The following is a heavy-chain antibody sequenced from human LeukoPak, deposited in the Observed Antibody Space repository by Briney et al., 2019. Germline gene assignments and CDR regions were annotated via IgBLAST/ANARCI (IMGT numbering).Heavy chain of an antibody. CDR3: AKQDSVWYSAVVS. CDR1: GFPFDDYM. V-gene: IGHV3-43*01. Sequence: GGSLRLSCAASGFPFDDYMMQWVRQAPGKGLEWVSLISWDGGSTFYADAVKGRFTISRDNSKNSLYLQMTSLRTEDTALYYCAKQDSVWYSAVVSWGQGTLVTVSS. J-gene: IGHJ5*02. CDR2: ISWDGGST. D-gene: IGHD6-19*01.